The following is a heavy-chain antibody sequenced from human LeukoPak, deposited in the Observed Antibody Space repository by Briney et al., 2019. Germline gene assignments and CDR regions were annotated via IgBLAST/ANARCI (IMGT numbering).Heavy chain of an antibody. V-gene: IGHV1-46*03. CDR3: ARDKVQTYYYDSSGYYYTLLAFDY. CDR2: INPSGGST. CDR1: GYTFTSYY. J-gene: IGHJ4*02. D-gene: IGHD3-22*01. Sequence: ASVKVSCKASGYTFTSYYMHWVRQAPGQGLEWMGIINPSGGSTSYAQKFQGRVTMTRDTSTRTVYMELSSLRSEDTAVYYCARDKVQTYYYDSSGYYYTLLAFDYWGQGTLVTVSS.